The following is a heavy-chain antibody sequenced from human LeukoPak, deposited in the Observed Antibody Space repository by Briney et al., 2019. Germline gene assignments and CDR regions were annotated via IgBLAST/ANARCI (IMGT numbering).Heavy chain of an antibody. D-gene: IGHD6-13*01. V-gene: IGHV1-8*02. Sequence: ASVKVSCKASGYTFTGYYMHWVRQAPGQGLEWMGWINPNSGNTGYAQKFQGRVTMTRNTSISTAYMELSSLRSEDTAVYYCARDNSAAAGKDYYYGMDVWGQGTTVTVSS. CDR3: ARDNSAAAGKDYYYGMDV. J-gene: IGHJ6*02. CDR1: GYTFTGYY. CDR2: INPNSGNT.